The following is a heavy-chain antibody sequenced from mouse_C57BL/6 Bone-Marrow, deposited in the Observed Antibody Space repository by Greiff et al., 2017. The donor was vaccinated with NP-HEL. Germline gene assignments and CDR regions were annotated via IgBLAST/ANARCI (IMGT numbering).Heavy chain of an antibody. J-gene: IGHJ2*01. D-gene: IGHD1-1*02. Sequence: DVQLQESGPGMVKPSQSLSLTCTVTGYSFTSGYVSLLIRHFPPFLLDFMGFISYCGSNNYNPSLKSRISITQDTSKNQFFLKLNSVNTEDTATYYCARDGTEDDWGQGTTLTVSS. CDR3: ARDGTEDD. V-gene: IGHV3-1*01. CDR2: ISYCGSN. CDR1: GYSFTSGYV.